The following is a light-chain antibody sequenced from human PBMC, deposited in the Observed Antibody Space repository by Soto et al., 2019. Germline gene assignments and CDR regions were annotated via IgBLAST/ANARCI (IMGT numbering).Light chain of an antibody. CDR1: ETVTDY. CDR3: LQRKSYPFT. Sequence: DIQMTQSPSSLSASVGDRVTITCRAGETVTDYLNWYQHKPGKAPKRLIYTASSLQSGVPSRFSGSGSGTEFTLTISSLQPEDFATYYCLQRKSYPFTFGPGTKVDIK. CDR2: TAS. V-gene: IGKV1-17*01. J-gene: IGKJ3*01.